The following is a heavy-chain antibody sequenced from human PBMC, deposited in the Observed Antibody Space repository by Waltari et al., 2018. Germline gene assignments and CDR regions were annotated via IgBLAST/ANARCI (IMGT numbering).Heavy chain of an antibody. Sequence: EVQLVESGGGLIQPGGSLRLSCAASGFSISSNYMTWVRQAPGKGLGWVSIMYSDGRTYYADSVKGRFTIPRDNPKNMLYLKMNSLRAEDTAVYYGARGGGATPFDYWGQGTLVTVSS. D-gene: IGHD1-26*01. CDR3: ARGGGATPFDY. CDR2: MYSDGRT. J-gene: IGHJ4*02. V-gene: IGHV3-53*01. CDR1: GFSISSNY.